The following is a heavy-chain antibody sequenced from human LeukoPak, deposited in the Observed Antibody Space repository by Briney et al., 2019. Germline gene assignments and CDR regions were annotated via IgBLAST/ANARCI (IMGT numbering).Heavy chain of an antibody. V-gene: IGHV3-30-3*01. Sequence: GGSLRLSCAASGFTFSSYAMHWARQAPGKGLEWVAVISYDGSNKYYADSVKGRFTISRDNSKNTLYLQMNSLRAEDTAVYYCARALGSSSSEGTILDPWGQGTLVTVSS. D-gene: IGHD6-6*01. CDR1: GFTFSSYA. CDR3: ARALGSSSSEGTILDP. J-gene: IGHJ5*02. CDR2: ISYDGSNK.